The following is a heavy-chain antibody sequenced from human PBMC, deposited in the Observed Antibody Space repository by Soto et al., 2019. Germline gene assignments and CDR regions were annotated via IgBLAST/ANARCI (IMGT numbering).Heavy chain of an antibody. CDR1: GYTFTSYY. CDR2: INPSGGST. V-gene: IGHV1-46*01. Sequence: ASVKVSCKASGYTFTSYYMHWVRQAPGQGLEWMGIINPSGGSTSYAQKFQGRVTMTRDTSTSTVYMELSSLRSEDTAVYYCARDDTSLIVVVPAAMGGGDYCYGMDVWGQGTTVTVSS. D-gene: IGHD2-2*01. CDR3: ARDDTSLIVVVPAAMGGGDYCYGMDV. J-gene: IGHJ6*02.